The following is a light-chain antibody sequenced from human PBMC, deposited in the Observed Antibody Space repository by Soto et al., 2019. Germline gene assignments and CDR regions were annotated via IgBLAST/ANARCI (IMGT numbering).Light chain of an antibody. Sequence: QSALTQPASVSGSPGQSNTISCTGTSSDVGSYNLVSWYQQHPGKAPKLMIYEVSKRPSGVSNRFTGSKSGNTASLTISGLQAEDEADYYCCSYAGSSTLVFGGGTKLTVL. V-gene: IGLV2-23*02. CDR2: EVS. CDR3: CSYAGSSTLV. CDR1: SSDVGSYNL. J-gene: IGLJ2*01.